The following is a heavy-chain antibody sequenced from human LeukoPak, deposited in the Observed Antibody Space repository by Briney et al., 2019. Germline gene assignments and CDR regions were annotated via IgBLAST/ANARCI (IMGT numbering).Heavy chain of an antibody. J-gene: IGHJ5*02. Sequence: RGSLRLSCAASGFTFSSYAMSWVRQAPGKGLEWVSAISGSGGSTYYADSVKGRFTISRDNSKNTLYLQMNSLRAEDTAVYYCAKGSAVAGTGWFDPWGQGTLVTVSS. D-gene: IGHD6-19*01. CDR3: AKGSAVAGTGWFDP. CDR2: ISGSGGST. V-gene: IGHV3-23*01. CDR1: GFTFSSYA.